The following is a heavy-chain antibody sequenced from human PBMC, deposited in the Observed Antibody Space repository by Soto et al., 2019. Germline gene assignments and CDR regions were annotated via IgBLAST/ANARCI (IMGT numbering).Heavy chain of an antibody. D-gene: IGHD3-16*01. Sequence: EVQLVESGGGLVQPGRSLRLSCAASGFTFDDYAMHWVRQAPGKGLEWVSGISWNSGSIGYADSVKGRFTISRDNAKNSLYLQMNSLRAEDTALYYCAKGEASDYYYYYGMDVWGQGTTATVSS. CDR2: ISWNSGSI. V-gene: IGHV3-9*01. CDR1: GFTFDDYA. J-gene: IGHJ6*02. CDR3: AKGEASDYYYYYGMDV.